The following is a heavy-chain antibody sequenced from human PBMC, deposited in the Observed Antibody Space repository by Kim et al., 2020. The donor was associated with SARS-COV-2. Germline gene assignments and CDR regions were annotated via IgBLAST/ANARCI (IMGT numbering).Heavy chain of an antibody. CDR2: ISYDGSNK. V-gene: IGHV3-30-3*01. CDR1: GFTFSSYA. J-gene: IGHJ4*02. D-gene: IGHD6-13*01. CDR3: ARVGIAAAGTGYYFDY. Sequence: GGSLRLSCAASGFTFSSYAMHWVRQAPGKGLEWVAVISYDGSNKYYADSVKGRFTISRDNSKNTLYLQMNSLRAEDTAVYYCARVGIAAAGTGYYFDYWGQGTLVTVSS.